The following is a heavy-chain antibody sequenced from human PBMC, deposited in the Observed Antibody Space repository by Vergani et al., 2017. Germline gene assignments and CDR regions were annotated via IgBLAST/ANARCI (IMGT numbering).Heavy chain of an antibody. CDR3: ARDVV. CDR1: GFTFSSYY. J-gene: IGHJ4*02. CDR2: INPSGGST. Sequence: VQLVESGGGLVQPGGSLRLSCAASGFTFSSYYMHWVRQAPGQGLEWMGIINPSGGSTSYAQKFQGRVTMTRDTSTSTVYMELSSLRSEDTAVYYCARDVVWGQGTLVTVSS. V-gene: IGHV1-46*03.